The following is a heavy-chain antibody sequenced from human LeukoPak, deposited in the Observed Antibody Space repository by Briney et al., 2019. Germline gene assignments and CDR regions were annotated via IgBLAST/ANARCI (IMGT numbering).Heavy chain of an antibody. J-gene: IGHJ4*02. CDR2: IYYSGST. CDR1: GGSISSYY. D-gene: IGHD6-19*01. CDR3: ARVVAGSPNLWLFDY. V-gene: IGHV4-59*01. Sequence: PSETLSLTCTVSGGSISSYYWSWIRQPPGKGLEWIGYIYYSGSTNYNPSLKSRVTISVDTSKNQFSLKLSSVTAADTAVYYCARVVAGSPNLWLFDYWGQGTLVTVSS.